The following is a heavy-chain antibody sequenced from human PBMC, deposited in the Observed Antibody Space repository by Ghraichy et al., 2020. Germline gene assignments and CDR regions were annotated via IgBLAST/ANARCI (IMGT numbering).Heavy chain of an antibody. D-gene: IGHD3-22*01. V-gene: IGHV4-30-4*01. J-gene: IGHJ2*01. CDR2: IYYSGST. CDR1: GGSISSGDYY. Sequence: SETLSLTCTVSGGSISSGDYYWSWIRQPPRKGLEWIGYIYYSGSTYYNPSLKSRVTISVDTSKNQFSLKLSSVTAADTAVYYCAREREGDNYYDSISGSYWYFDLWGRGTLVTVSS. CDR3: AREREGDNYYDSISGSYWYFDL.